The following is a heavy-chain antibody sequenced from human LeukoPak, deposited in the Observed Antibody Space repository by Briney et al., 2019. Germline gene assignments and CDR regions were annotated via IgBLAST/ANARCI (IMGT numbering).Heavy chain of an antibody. CDR3: ARATYYDFWSGYYAFDY. CDR1: GFTFSSYW. V-gene: IGHV3-7*01. J-gene: IGHJ4*02. CDR2: IKQDGSEK. Sequence: TGGSLRLSCAASGFTFSSYWMSWVRQAPGKGLEWVANIKQDGSEKYYVDSVKGRFTISRDNAKNSLYLQMNRLRAEDTAVYYCARATYYDFWSGYYAFDYWGQGTLVTVSS. D-gene: IGHD3-3*01.